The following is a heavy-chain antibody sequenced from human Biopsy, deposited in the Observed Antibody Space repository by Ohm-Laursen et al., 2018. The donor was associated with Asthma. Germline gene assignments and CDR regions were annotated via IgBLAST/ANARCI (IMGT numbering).Heavy chain of an antibody. D-gene: IGHD2-2*01. CDR1: GGTFNTYV. Sequence: SVTVSCKSLGGTFNTYVIGWVRQAPGQGLEWMGGINSVFGTTTYPQKFQDRVTITADDSTSTVYMELRSLRSEDTAVYYCARKAGSCISRTCYSLDFWGQGTLVTVSS. CDR2: INSVFGTT. CDR3: ARKAGSCISRTCYSLDF. V-gene: IGHV1-69*13. J-gene: IGHJ4*02.